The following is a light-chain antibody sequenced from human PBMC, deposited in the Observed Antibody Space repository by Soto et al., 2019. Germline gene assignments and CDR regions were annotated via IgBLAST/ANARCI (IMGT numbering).Light chain of an antibody. CDR2: DAS. CDR3: QQYDTSAT. J-gene: IGKJ2*01. Sequence: IVLTQSPATLSVSPGERATLSCRASQGVGSNLAWYQQRPGQAPRLLIYDASTRATGIPDRFSGGGSGTEFTLTISSLQSDDFAVYYCQQYDTSATFGQGTKLEI. V-gene: IGKV3-15*01. CDR1: QGVGSN.